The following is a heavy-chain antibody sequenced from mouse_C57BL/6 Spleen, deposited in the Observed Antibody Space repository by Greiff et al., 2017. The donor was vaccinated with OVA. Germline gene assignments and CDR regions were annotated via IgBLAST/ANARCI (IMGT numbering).Heavy chain of an antibody. CDR2: IDPSDSYT. CDR3: ARGPRDGSRPYFDY. Sequence: QVQLQQPGAELVMPGASVKLSCKASGYTFTSYWMHWVKQRPGQGLEWIGEIDPSDSYTNYNQKFKGKSTLTVDKSSSTAYMQLSSLTSEDSAVYYCARGPRDGSRPYFDYWGDGTTLTVSS. CDR1: GYTFTSYW. J-gene: IGHJ2*01. V-gene: IGHV1-69*01. D-gene: IGHD2-3*01.